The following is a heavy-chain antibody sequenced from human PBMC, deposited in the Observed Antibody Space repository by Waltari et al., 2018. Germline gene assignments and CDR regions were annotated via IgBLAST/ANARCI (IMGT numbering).Heavy chain of an antibody. CDR3: MRQALGYCTSAACRRLES. J-gene: IGHJ4*02. Sequence: QIQLQESGPGLLEPSETLSLTCDVSAYAVNSGFYWGWIRQPPGRGLEWIGTTYHDGTTFYNPTLKSRLTRSMDTSKNQFFLKVTSVTAADTAMYYCMRQALGYCTSAACRRLESWGQGTLVTVSS. CDR1: AYAVNSGFY. D-gene: IGHD2-8*02. CDR2: TYHDGTT. V-gene: IGHV4-38-2*01.